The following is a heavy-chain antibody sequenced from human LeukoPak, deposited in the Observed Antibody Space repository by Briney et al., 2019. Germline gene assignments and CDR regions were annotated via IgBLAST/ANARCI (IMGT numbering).Heavy chain of an antibody. Sequence: SETLSLTCTVSGGSITSASYYWSWIRQHPGKGLEWIGYISFRGNPSYNPSLKSRVTISADTSKNQFSLKLNSVTAADTAVYYCARVPEYSRNPRAFDIWGQGTMVTVSS. J-gene: IGHJ3*02. CDR3: ARVPEYSRNPRAFDI. CDR2: ISFRGNP. V-gene: IGHV4-31*03. CDR1: GGSITSASYY. D-gene: IGHD1-26*01.